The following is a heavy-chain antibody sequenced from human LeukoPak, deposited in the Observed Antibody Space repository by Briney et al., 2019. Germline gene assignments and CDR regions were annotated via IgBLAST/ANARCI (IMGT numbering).Heavy chain of an antibody. J-gene: IGHJ5*02. V-gene: IGHV1-69*06. Sequence: SVKVSCKASGGTFSSYAISWVRQAPGQGLEWMGGIIPIFGTANYAQKFQGRVTITADKSTSTAYMELSSLRSEDTAVYYCARVLRGGDRFDLWGQGTLVTVSS. CDR2: IIPIFGTA. CDR3: ARVLRGGDRFDL. CDR1: GGTFSSYA. D-gene: IGHD3-16*01.